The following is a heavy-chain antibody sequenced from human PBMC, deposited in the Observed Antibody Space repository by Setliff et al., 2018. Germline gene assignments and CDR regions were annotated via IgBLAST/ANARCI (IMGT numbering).Heavy chain of an antibody. CDR3: ARINFYVSSGYYYAPDY. Sequence: ASVKVSCKTSGYTFTNYGITWVRQAPGQGLEWMGWINNYSFKTNYPQKFLGIVTVTTDTSTGTAYMELGSLTSDDTAIYYCARINFYVSSGYYYAPDYWGPGTLVTVSS. J-gene: IGHJ4*02. V-gene: IGHV1-18*01. CDR1: GYTFTNYG. CDR2: INNYSFKT. D-gene: IGHD3-22*01.